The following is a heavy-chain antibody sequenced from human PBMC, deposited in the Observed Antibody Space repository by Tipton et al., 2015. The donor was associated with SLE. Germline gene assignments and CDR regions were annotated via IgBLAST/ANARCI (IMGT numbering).Heavy chain of an antibody. CDR1: GGSISSGDYH. V-gene: IGHV4-61*09. J-gene: IGHJ3*02. CDR3: ARGVPGELRDFDWILDAFNI. D-gene: IGHD3-9*01. CDR2: INHSGST. Sequence: LRLSCTVSGGSISSGDYHWSWIRQPAGKGLEWIGEINHSGSTNYNPSLKSRVTISVDTSKNQFSLKLSSVTAADTAVYYCARGVPGELRDFDWILDAFNIWGQGTEVTVSS.